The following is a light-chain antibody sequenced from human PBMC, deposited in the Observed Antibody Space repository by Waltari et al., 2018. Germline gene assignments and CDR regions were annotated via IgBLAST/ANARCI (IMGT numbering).Light chain of an antibody. CDR1: SSDVRRYNL. J-gene: IGLJ3*02. CDR3: CSYAGGKTWV. V-gene: IGLV2-23*02. CDR2: EVT. Sequence: QSALTQPASVSGSPGQSTTIPCTGTSSDVRRYNLVSWHQHHPGKAPKLMIYEVTKRPSGVSTRFSGSKSRRTASLTISGLQTEDGADYYCCSYAGGKTWVFGRGTELTVL.